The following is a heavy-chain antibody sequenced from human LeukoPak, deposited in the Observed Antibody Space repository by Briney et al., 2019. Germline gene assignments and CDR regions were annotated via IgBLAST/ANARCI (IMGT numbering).Heavy chain of an antibody. CDR2: ISGSGGST. D-gene: IGHD1-1*01. CDR3: AKDPHNWAHRSVFDY. Sequence: TGGSLRLSCAASGFTFSSYAMSWVRQAPGKGLEWVSAISGSGGSTYYADSVKGRFTISRDNSKNTLYLQMNSLRAEDTAVYYCAKDPHNWAHRSVFDYWGRGTLVTVSS. J-gene: IGHJ4*02. CDR1: GFTFSSYA. V-gene: IGHV3-23*01.